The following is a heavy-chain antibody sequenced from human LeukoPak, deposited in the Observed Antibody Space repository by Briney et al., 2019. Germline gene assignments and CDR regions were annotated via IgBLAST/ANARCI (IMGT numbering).Heavy chain of an antibody. CDR1: GFSFSDFY. Sequence: KTGGSLRLSCAASGFSFSDFYMSWIRQAPGVGLEWISYIGTRSNPIYYADSVKGRFTISRDDAKNSLYLQLNSLRDEDTAVYFCAREARGSGRDFDYWGQGILVTVSS. CDR2: IGTRSNPI. CDR3: AREARGSGRDFDY. J-gene: IGHJ4*02. D-gene: IGHD1-26*01. V-gene: IGHV3-11*01.